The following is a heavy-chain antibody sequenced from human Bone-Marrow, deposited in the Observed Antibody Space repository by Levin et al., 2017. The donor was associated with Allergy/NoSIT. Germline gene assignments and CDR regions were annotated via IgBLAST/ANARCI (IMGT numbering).Heavy chain of an antibody. V-gene: IGHV4-59*08. J-gene: IGHJ4*02. CDR1: GGSISSYY. CDR2: IYYSGST. Sequence: RASETLSLTCTVSGGSISSYYWSWIRQPPGKGLEWIGYIYYSGSTNYNPSLKSRVTISVDTSKNQFSLKLSSVTAADTAVYYCARHEPNYSYALSWGQGTLVTVSS. D-gene: IGHD5-18*01. CDR3: ARHEPNYSYALS.